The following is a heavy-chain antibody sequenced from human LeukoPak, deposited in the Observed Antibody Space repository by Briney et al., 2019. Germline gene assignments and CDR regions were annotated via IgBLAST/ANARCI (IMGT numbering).Heavy chain of an antibody. Sequence: ASVKVSCKASGGTFSSYTITWVRQAPGQGLEWMGIINPSGGSTSYAQKFQGRVTMTRDMSTSTDYMELSSLRSEDTAVYYCARDNSVEDTAWWFDPWGQGTLVTVSS. D-gene: IGHD4-23*01. V-gene: IGHV1-46*01. CDR2: INPSGGST. CDR3: ARDNSVEDTAWWFDP. CDR1: GGTFSSYT. J-gene: IGHJ5*02.